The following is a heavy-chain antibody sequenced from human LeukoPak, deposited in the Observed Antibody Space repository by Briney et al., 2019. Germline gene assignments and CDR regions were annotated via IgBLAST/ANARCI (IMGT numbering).Heavy chain of an antibody. CDR1: GGSISSSDYY. V-gene: IGHV4-61*08. D-gene: IGHD3-22*01. J-gene: IGHJ4*02. CDR2: IYNSGTT. CDR3: ARAYDSRGYYLYYFAY. Sequence: SETLSLTCTVSGGSISSSDYYWSWIRQTPGKGLEWIGYIYNSGTTNYNPSLNSRVTMSVDTSKNQFSLKLNSVTAADTAVYYCARAYDSRGYYLYYFAYWGQGTLVTVSP.